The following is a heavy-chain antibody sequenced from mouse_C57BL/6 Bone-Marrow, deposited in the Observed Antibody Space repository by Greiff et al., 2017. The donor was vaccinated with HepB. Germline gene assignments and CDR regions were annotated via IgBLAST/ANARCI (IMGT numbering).Heavy chain of an antibody. Sequence: EVQLQQSGAELVRPGASVKLSCTASGFNIKDDYMHWVKQRPEPGLEWIGWIDPENGDTEYASKFQGKATITADTSSNTAYLQLSSLTSEDTAVYYCTTGYYGSSYDYAMDYWGQGTSVTVSS. CDR2: IDPENGDT. CDR3: TTGYYGSSYDYAMDY. CDR1: GFNIKDDY. J-gene: IGHJ4*01. V-gene: IGHV14-4*01. D-gene: IGHD1-1*01.